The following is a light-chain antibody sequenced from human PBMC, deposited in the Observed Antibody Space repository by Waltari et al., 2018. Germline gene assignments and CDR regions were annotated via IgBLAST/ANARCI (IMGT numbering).Light chain of an antibody. CDR2: DTS. CDR3: QVSFHFPLT. Sequence: DIQMTQSPSSLAASVGDRVTITCQASQDITNYLNWYQQKPGKAPKLRIYDTSKLETGVPSRFSGSGSGTHFTFTISSLQPEDIATYYCQVSFHFPLTFGGGTKLEIK. V-gene: IGKV1-33*01. CDR1: QDITNY. J-gene: IGKJ4*01.